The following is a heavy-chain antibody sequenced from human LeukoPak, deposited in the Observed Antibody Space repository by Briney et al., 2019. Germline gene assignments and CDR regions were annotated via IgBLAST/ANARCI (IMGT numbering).Heavy chain of an antibody. Sequence: GGSLRLSCAASGFTFSNAWMTWVRQAPGKGLEWVGRIKNKAVGGTADYAAPVKGIFTISRDDSKNTLYLQMNSLKTEDTAVYYCATVAFASVAGFDYWGQGTLVTVSS. CDR1: GFTFSNAW. J-gene: IGHJ4*02. V-gene: IGHV3-15*01. CDR3: ATVAFASVAGFDY. CDR2: IKNKAVGGTA. D-gene: IGHD6-19*01.